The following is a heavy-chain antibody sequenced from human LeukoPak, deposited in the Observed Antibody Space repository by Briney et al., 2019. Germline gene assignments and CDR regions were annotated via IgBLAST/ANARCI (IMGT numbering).Heavy chain of an antibody. D-gene: IGHD1-14*01. CDR2: IIPIFGTA. CDR3: AGEVYSNRYYFDY. Sequence: ASVKVSCKASGGTFSSYAISWVRQAPGQGLEWMGRIIPIFGTANYAQKFQGRVTITTDESTSTAYMELSSLRPEDTAVYYCAGEVYSNRYYFDYWGQGTLVTASS. CDR1: GGTFSSYA. V-gene: IGHV1-69*05. J-gene: IGHJ4*02.